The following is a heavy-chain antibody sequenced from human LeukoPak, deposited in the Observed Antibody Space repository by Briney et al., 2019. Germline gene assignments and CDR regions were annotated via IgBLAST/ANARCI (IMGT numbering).Heavy chain of an antibody. Sequence: GGSLRLSCAASGFTFSSYAMSWVRQAPGKGLEWVAVIWYDGSNKYYADSVKGRFTISRDNSKNTLYLQMNSLRAEDTAVYYCARPHTIFGVVTPFDYWGQGTLVTVSS. J-gene: IGHJ4*02. CDR2: IWYDGSNK. CDR3: ARPHTIFGVVTPFDY. V-gene: IGHV3-33*08. CDR1: GFTFSSYA. D-gene: IGHD3-3*01.